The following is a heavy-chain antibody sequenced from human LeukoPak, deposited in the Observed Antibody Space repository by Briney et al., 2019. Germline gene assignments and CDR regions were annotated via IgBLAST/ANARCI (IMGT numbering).Heavy chain of an antibody. Sequence: PGGSLRLSCAASGFTFSSYGMHWVRQAPGKGLEWVAFIRYDGSNKYYADSVKGRFTISRDNAKNSLYLQMNSLRAEDTALYYCASAWYGSGIADYWGQGTLVTVSS. J-gene: IGHJ4*02. CDR2: IRYDGSNK. CDR3: ASAWYGSGIADY. V-gene: IGHV3-30*02. D-gene: IGHD3-10*01. CDR1: GFTFSSYG.